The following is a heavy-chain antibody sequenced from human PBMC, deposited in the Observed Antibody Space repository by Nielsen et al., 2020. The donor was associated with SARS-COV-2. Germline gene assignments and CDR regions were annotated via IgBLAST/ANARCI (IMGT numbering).Heavy chain of an antibody. Sequence: GESLKISCAASGFTFSSYGMPWVRQAPGKGLEWVAVISYDGSNKYYADSVKGRFTISRDNSKTTLYLQMNSLRAEDTAVYYCAKESIIFYDHWGQGTTVTVSS. CDR1: GFTFSSYG. D-gene: IGHD3-9*01. CDR2: ISYDGSNK. V-gene: IGHV3-30*18. J-gene: IGHJ6*02. CDR3: AKESIIFYDH.